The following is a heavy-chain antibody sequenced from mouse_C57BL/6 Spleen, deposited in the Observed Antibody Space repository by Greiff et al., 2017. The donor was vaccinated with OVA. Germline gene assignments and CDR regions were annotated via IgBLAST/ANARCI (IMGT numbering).Heavy chain of an antibody. J-gene: IGHJ2*01. V-gene: IGHV14-4*01. CDR3: TTATVVPFDY. D-gene: IGHD1-1*01. CDR2: IDPENGDT. CDR1: GFNIKDDY. Sequence: VQLQQSGAELVRPGASVKLSCTASGFNIKDDYMHWVKQRPEQGLEWIGWIDPENGDTEYASKFQGKATITADTSSNTAYLQLSSLTSEDTAVYYSTTATVVPFDYWGQGTTLTVSS.